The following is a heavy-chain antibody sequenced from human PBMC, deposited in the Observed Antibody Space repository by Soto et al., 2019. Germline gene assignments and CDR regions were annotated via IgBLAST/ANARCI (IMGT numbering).Heavy chain of an antibody. CDR2: ISYEGSNK. D-gene: IGHD1-26*01. CDR3: ARDRGTTTAPHGMDV. CDR1: GITFSNNA. J-gene: IGHJ6*02. Sequence: QVQLVESGGGVVQPERSLRLSCAASGITFSNNAMHWVRQAPGTGLEWVAVISYEGSNKYYADSVKGRFTISRDNSKNTLYLQMNSLRAEDTALYYCARDRGTTTAPHGMDVWGQGTTFTVSS. V-gene: IGHV3-30-3*01.